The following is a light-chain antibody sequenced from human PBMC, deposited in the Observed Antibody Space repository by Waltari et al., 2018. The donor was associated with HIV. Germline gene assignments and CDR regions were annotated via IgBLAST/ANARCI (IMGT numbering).Light chain of an antibody. CDR2: DVS. Sequence: QSALPQPASVSGSPGQSITTSCPGTRSAVGGYNYVSWSQQHPGNATKLMIYDVSNRPSGVSNRFSGSKSGNTASLTISGLQAEDEADYYCSSYTSSSTLGVVFGGGTKLTVL. J-gene: IGLJ2*01. CDR3: SSYTSSSTLGVV. CDR1: RSAVGGYNY. V-gene: IGLV2-14*01.